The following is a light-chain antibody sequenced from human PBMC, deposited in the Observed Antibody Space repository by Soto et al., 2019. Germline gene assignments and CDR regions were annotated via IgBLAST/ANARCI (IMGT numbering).Light chain of an antibody. Sequence: IQLTQSPSSLSASVGARVTVTCRASQGISSYLAWYQQKPGKAPKLLIYGASTLQSGVPSRFRGSGSGTQFTLTISSLQPEDFATYYCQQLNSYPLTFGPGTTVDIK. CDR2: GAS. V-gene: IGKV1-9*01. J-gene: IGKJ3*01. CDR3: QQLNSYPLT. CDR1: QGISSY.